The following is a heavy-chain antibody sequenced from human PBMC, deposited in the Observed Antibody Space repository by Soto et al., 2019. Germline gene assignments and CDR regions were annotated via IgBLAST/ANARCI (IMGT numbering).Heavy chain of an antibody. V-gene: IGHV3-30*18. Sequence: GGSLILSWAASGFTFSNYVMHWVRQAPGKGLEGVAFISYDGIKTYYADSVKGRFTISRDNSKNTLYLQMNSLRPEDTAVYHCAKDREYSNTWPDYWGQGTLVNVS. CDR3: AKDREYSNTWPDY. CDR2: ISYDGIKT. CDR1: GFTFSNYV. J-gene: IGHJ4*02. D-gene: IGHD6-13*01.